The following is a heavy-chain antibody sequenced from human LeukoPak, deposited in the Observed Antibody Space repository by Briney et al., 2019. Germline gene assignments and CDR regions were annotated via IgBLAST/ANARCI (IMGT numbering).Heavy chain of an antibody. D-gene: IGHD5-18*01. Sequence: SETLSLTCTVSGGSISSSDTYWGSIRQPPGKGLEWIGSIYYSKNTYYNPSLKSRVTISADTSKNQFSLTLGSVSATDTAVYYCVSPRGFSYGYFDYWGQGTLVTVSS. V-gene: IGHV4-39*01. CDR1: GGSISSSDTY. CDR2: IYYSKNT. J-gene: IGHJ4*02. CDR3: VSPRGFSYGYFDY.